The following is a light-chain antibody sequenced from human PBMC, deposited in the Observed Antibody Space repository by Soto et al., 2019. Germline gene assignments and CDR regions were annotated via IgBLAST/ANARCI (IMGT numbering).Light chain of an antibody. CDR1: QSVSSS. Sequence: EVVMTQSPATLSLSPGERATLSCRASQSVSSSLAWYQQKPGQAPRLLNYGASTRAAGIPDRFSGSGSETEFTLTISSLQAEDFAIYYWQQYNNWWTFGQGTKVELK. V-gene: IGKV3-15*01. CDR3: QQYNNWWT. CDR2: GAS. J-gene: IGKJ1*01.